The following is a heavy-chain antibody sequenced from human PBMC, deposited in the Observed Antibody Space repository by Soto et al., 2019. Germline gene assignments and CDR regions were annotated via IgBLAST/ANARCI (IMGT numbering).Heavy chain of an antibody. J-gene: IGHJ6*02. D-gene: IGHD1-26*01. V-gene: IGHV4-34*01. CDR2: INHSGGT. Sequence: SETLSLTCAVYGGSFSGYYWSWIRQPPGKGLEWIGEINHSGGTNYNPSLKSRVTISVDTSKNQFSLKLSSVTAADTAVYYCARAGGSYYYYYYYGMDVWGQGTTVTVSS. CDR1: GGSFSGYY. CDR3: ARAGGSYYYYYYYGMDV.